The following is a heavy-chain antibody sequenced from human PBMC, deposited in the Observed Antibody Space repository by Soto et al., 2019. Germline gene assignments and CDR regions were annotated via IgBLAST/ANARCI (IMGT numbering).Heavy chain of an antibody. D-gene: IGHD2-21*02. CDR2: ISYDGSNK. CDR1: GFTFSSYG. V-gene: IGHV3-30*18. Sequence: GGSLRLSCAASGFTFSSYGMHWVRQAPGKGLEWVAVISYDGSNKYYADSVKGRFTISRDNSKNTLYLQMNSLRAEDTAVYYCANDPNCGGDCGGDWGQGTLVTVSS. J-gene: IGHJ4*02. CDR3: ANDPNCGGDCGGD.